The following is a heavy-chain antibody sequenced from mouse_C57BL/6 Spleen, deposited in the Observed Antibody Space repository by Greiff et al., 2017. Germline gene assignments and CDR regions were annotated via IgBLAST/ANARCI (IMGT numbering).Heavy chain of an antibody. CDR2: INPSSGYT. CDR1: GYTFTSYT. Sequence: QVQLKESGAELARPGASVKMSCKASGYTFTSYTMHWVKQRPGQGLEWIGYINPSSGYTKYNQKFKDKATLTADKSSSTAYMQLSSLTSEDSAVYYCARSENYFDYWGQGTTLTVSS. J-gene: IGHJ2*01. V-gene: IGHV1-4*01. CDR3: ARSENYFDY.